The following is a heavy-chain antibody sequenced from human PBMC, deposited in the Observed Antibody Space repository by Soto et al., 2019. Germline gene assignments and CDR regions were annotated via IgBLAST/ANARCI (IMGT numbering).Heavy chain of an antibody. D-gene: IGHD4-17*01. CDR2: IRSKAYGGTT. CDR3: TREVKDYGDITVAFDI. Sequence: GGSLRLSCTASGFTFGDYAMSWFRQAPGKGLEWVGFIRSKAYGGTTEYAASVKGRFTISRDDSKSIAYLQMNSLKTEDTAVYYCTREVKDYGDITVAFDIWGQGTMVTVSS. J-gene: IGHJ3*02. V-gene: IGHV3-49*03. CDR1: GFTFGDYA.